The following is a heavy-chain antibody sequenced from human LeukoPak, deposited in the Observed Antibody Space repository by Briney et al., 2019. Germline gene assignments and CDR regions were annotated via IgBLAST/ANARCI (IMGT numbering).Heavy chain of an antibody. V-gene: IGHV4-59*08. Sequence: SETLSLTCTVSGGSISSYYWSWIRQPPGKGLEWIGYIYYSGSTNYNPSLKGRVTISVDTSKNQFSLKLSSVTAADTAVYYCARCSLGGYYGMDVWGQGTTVTVSS. D-gene: IGHD3-16*01. CDR3: ARCSLGGYYGMDV. CDR1: GGSISSYY. J-gene: IGHJ6*02. CDR2: IYYSGST.